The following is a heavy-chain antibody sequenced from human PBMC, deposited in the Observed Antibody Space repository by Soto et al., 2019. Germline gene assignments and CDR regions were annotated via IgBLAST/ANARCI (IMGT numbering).Heavy chain of an antibody. CDR2: ISAYNGNT. J-gene: IGHJ4*02. CDR1: GYTFTSYY. Sequence: QVQLVQSGVEVKKPGASVKVSCKASGYTFTSYYISWVRQAPGQGREWMGWISAYNGNTNDAQKLQCRVTMTTDTSTRTAYMELGSLRSGETAVYSCACEVSSAHYWAPGILVTFSS. V-gene: IGHV1-18*01. CDR3: ACEVSSAHY.